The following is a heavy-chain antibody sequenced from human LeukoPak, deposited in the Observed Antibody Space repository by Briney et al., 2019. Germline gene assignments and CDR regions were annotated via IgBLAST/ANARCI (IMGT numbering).Heavy chain of an antibody. V-gene: IGHV3-23*01. CDR3: AKAEALVRAGFDY. D-gene: IGHD6-19*01. J-gene: IGHJ4*02. Sequence: GGSLRLSCAASGFSFKSYAMSWVRQAPGKGLEWVSAISGSGGSTFYADSVKGRFTISRDNSKNTLYLQMNSLRAEDTAVYYCAKAEALVRAGFDYWGQGTLVTVSS. CDR1: GFSFKSYA. CDR2: ISGSGGST.